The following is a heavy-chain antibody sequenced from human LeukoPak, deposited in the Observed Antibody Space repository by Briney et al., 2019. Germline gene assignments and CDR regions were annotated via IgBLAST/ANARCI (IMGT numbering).Heavy chain of an antibody. D-gene: IGHD3-9*01. J-gene: IGHJ4*02. CDR1: GGSISSYY. V-gene: IGHV4-4*07. CDR2: IYTGGST. Sequence: SETLSLTCTVSGGSISSYYWSWIRQPAGKGLEWIGRIYTGGSTNYNPSLESRVTMSIDTPENHFSLRLSSVTAADTAVYYCARDGGNFDVDYWGQGTLVTVSS. CDR3: ARDGGNFDVDY.